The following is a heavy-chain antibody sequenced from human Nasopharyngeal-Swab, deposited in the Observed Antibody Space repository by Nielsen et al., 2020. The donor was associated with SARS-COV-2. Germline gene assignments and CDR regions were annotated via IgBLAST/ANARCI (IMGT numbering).Heavy chain of an antibody. CDR3: ASAPSWGY. J-gene: IGHJ4*02. D-gene: IGHD3-16*01. V-gene: IGHV3-53*01. CDR2: IYGGGNT. Sequence: WIRQPPGKGLEWISVIYGGGNTYYADAMKGRFTASRDNSKNTMYLQMNSLRAEDTAIYYCASAPSWGYWGQGTLVTVSS.